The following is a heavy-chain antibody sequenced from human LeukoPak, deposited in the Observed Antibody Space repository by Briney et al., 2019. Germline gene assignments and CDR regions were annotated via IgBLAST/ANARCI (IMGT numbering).Heavy chain of an antibody. V-gene: IGHV1-2*02. CDR1: GYTFTGYY. CDR2: INPNSGGT. D-gene: IGHD4-17*01. Sequence: GASVKVSRKASGYTFTGYYMHWVRQAPGQGLEWMGWINPNSGGTNYAQKFQGRVTMTRDTSISTAYMELSRLRSDDTAVYYCARPVTPGEVFDYWGQGTLVTVSS. CDR3: ARPVTPGEVFDY. J-gene: IGHJ4*02.